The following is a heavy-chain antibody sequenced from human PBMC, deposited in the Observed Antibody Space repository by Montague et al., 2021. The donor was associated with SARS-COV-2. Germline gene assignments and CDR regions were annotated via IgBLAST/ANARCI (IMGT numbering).Heavy chain of an antibody. CDR1: GGPISSSTYY. D-gene: IGHD1-7*01. J-gene: IGHJ5*02. CDR3: ARNQGYHWNYPYNWFGP. V-gene: IGHV4-39*01. Sequence: SETLSLTCTVSGGPISSSTYYWGWIRQPPGKGLEWIANIYYSGSTYYNPSLKSRVTISVDTSKSQSSLKLSSVTAADTAVYYCARNQGYHWNYPYNWFGPWGQGTLVTVSS. CDR2: IYYSGST.